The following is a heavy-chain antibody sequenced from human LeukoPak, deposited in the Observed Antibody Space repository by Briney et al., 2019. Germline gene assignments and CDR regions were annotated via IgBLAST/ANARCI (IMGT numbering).Heavy chain of an antibody. CDR1: GFTFSSYW. D-gene: IGHD3-10*01. CDR2: IKQDGSEK. CDR3: ARDFRGGVLLWFGELYDAFDI. J-gene: IGHJ3*02. Sequence: GGSLRLSFAASGFTFSSYWMSWVRQAPGKGLEWVANIKQDGSEKYYVDSVKGRFTISRDNAKNSLYLQMNSLRAEDTAVYYCARDFRGGVLLWFGELYDAFDIWGQGTMVTVSS. V-gene: IGHV3-7*03.